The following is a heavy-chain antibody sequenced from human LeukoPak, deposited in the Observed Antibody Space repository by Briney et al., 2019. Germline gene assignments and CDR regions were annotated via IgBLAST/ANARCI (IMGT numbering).Heavy chain of an antibody. J-gene: IGHJ5*02. CDR2: IRSSGTNT. D-gene: IGHD6-19*01. CDR1: GFTFANYA. Sequence: GGSLRLSCVGSGFTFANYAMTWVRQAPGKGLEWVSDIRSSGTNTYYGDSVKGRFTISRDNSKNTVLLQMDSLRVEDTAIYHCAREGRAVAGNNYFDPWGQGTLVTVSS. V-gene: IGHV3-23*01. CDR3: AREGRAVAGNNYFDP.